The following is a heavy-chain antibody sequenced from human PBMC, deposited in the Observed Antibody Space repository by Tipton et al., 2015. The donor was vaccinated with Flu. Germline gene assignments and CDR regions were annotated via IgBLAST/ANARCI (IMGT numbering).Heavy chain of an antibody. Sequence: TLSLTCSVSGDSIASDYYWGWIRQPPGKGLEWIANINHTGSTYYNPSLRSRLTILVDRSKNQSSLTVSSVTAADTAVYFCARRDYSNYVSEPKNWFDSWGQGLMVTVPS. D-gene: IGHD4-11*01. CDR3: ARRDYSNYVSEPKNWFDS. J-gene: IGHJ5*01. CDR1: GDSIASDYY. V-gene: IGHV4-38-2*01. CDR2: INHTGST.